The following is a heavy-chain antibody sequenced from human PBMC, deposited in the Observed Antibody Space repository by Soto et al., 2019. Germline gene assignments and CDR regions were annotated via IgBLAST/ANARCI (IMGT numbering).Heavy chain of an antibody. CDR3: ARSQGSSTSLEIYYYYYYGLDV. CDR1: GGTFSSYA. Sequence: QVQLVQSGAEVNKPGSSVKVSCKASGGTFSSYAISWVRQAPGPVLEWMGGIIPISGTANYAQKFQGRVKLTADDSTSTAYMELSSLRSEDTDVYYCARSQGSSTSLEIYYYYYYGLDVWGQGTTVNVPS. V-gene: IGHV1-69*01. CDR2: IIPISGTA. D-gene: IGHD2-2*01. J-gene: IGHJ6*02.